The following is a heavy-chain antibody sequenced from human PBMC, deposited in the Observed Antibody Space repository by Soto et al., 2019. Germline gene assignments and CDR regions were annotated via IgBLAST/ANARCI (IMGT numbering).Heavy chain of an antibody. CDR1: GFTFSSYG. J-gene: IGHJ6*02. CDR2: IWYDGSNK. CDR3: ARDTGPRGDSSRVGGMDV. Sequence: PGGSLRLSCAASGFTFSSYGMHWVRQAPGKGLEWVAVIWYDGSNKYYADSVKGRFTISRDNSKNTLYLQMNSLRAEDTAVYYCARDTGPRGDSSRVGGMDVWGQGTTVTSP. D-gene: IGHD3-10*01. V-gene: IGHV3-33*01.